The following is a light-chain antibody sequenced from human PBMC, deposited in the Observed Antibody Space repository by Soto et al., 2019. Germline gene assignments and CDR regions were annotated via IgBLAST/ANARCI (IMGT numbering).Light chain of an antibody. CDR3: SSYTSSSTPV. CDR2: EVS. J-gene: IGLJ2*01. CDR1: SSDVGGYNY. V-gene: IGLV2-14*01. Sequence: QSVLTQPASVSGSPGQSITISCTGTSSDVGGYNYVSWYQQHPGKAPKLMIYEVSNRPSGVSNRFSGSKSGNTASLTISGLHAEDEADCYCSSYTSSSTPVFGGWTKLTVL.